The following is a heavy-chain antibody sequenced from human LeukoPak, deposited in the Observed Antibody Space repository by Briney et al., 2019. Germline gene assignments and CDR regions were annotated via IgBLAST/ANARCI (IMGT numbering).Heavy chain of an antibody. CDR2: IYHSGST. Sequence: SETLSLTCAVSGGSISSSNWWSWVRQPPGKGLEWIGEIYHSGSTNYNPSLKSRVTISVDKSKNQFSLKLSSVTAADTAVYYCARAFSSGWYFGYYYYMDVWGKGTTVIISS. V-gene: IGHV4-4*02. CDR3: ARAFSSGWYFGYYYYMDV. J-gene: IGHJ6*03. CDR1: GGSISSSNW. D-gene: IGHD6-19*01.